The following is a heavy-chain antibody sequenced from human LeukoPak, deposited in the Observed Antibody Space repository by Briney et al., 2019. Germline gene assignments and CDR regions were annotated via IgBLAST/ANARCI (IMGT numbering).Heavy chain of an antibody. CDR3: AGDPELRIQLWLPYYYYYYGMDV. D-gene: IGHD5-18*01. Sequence: ASVKVSCKASGYTFTSYGIGWVRQAPGQGLEWMGWISAYNGNTNYAQKLQGRVTMTTDTSTSTAYMELRSLRSDDTAVYYCAGDPELRIQLWLPYYYYYYGMDVWGQGTTVTVSS. CDR2: ISAYNGNT. V-gene: IGHV1-18*01. CDR1: GYTFTSYG. J-gene: IGHJ6*02.